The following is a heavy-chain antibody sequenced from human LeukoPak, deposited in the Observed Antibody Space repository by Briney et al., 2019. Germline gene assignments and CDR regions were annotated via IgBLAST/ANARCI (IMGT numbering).Heavy chain of an antibody. J-gene: IGHJ4*02. CDR1: GYTFTSYD. Sequence: ASVKVSCKASGYTFTSYDINWVRQATGQGLEWMGWINPNSGGTNYAQKFQGRVTMTRDTSISTAYMELSRLRSDDTAVYYCASRNSGSYPYYFDYWGQGTLVTVSS. CDR2: INPNSGGT. D-gene: IGHD1-26*01. V-gene: IGHV1-2*02. CDR3: ASRNSGSYPYYFDY.